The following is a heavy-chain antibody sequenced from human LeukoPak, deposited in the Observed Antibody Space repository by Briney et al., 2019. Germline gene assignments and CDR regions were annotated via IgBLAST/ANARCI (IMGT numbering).Heavy chain of an antibody. CDR3: VTGIYNGWYYFDS. Sequence: ASVKVSCKASGGTFSSYAINWVRQAPGQGLEWMGWINPNSGGTNYAQKFQGWVTMTRDTSTSTAYMELSRLRSDDTAVYYCVTGIYNGWYYFDSWGQGTLVTVSS. D-gene: IGHD6-19*01. J-gene: IGHJ4*02. V-gene: IGHV1-2*04. CDR1: GGTFSSYA. CDR2: INPNSGGT.